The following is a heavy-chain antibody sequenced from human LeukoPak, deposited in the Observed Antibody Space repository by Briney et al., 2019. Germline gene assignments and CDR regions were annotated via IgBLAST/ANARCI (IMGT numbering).Heavy chain of an antibody. CDR3: ARGVYDFWSGYYRDDAFDI. Sequence: SETLSLTCTVSGGSISSGDYYWSWIRQPPGKGLEWIGYIYYSGSTYYNPSLKSRVTISVDTSKNQFSLKLSSVTAADTAVYYCARGVYDFWSGYYRDDAFDIWGQGTMVTVSS. CDR2: IYYSGST. J-gene: IGHJ3*02. D-gene: IGHD3-3*01. V-gene: IGHV4-30-4*02. CDR1: GGSISSGDYY.